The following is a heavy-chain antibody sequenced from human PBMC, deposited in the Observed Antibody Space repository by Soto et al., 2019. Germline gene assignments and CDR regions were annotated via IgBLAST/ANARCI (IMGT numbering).Heavy chain of an antibody. CDR3: ARESARLSFDD. V-gene: IGHV3-74*01. Sequence: GGSLRLSCAASGFTFSSYWMHWVRQAPGKGLVWVSRINSDGSSTSYADSVKGRFTISRDNAKNTLYLQMNSLRAEDTAVYYCARESARLSFDDWGQGTLVTVSS. CDR1: GFTFSSYW. D-gene: IGHD2-21*02. CDR2: INSDGSST. J-gene: IGHJ4*02.